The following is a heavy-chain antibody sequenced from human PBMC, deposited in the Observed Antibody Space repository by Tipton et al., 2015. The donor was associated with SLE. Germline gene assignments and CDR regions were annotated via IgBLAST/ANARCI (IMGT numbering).Heavy chain of an antibody. J-gene: IGHJ6*02. V-gene: IGHV3-7*01. D-gene: IGHD4-17*01. CDR2: IRQDGSEK. CDR1: GFTFSTYW. CDR3: ARATTVSTGLYYYGMDV. Sequence: SLRLSCAASGFTFSTYWMSWVRQAPGKGLEWVANIRQDGSEKYYVDSVKGRFTISRDNAKNSLYLQMNSLRAEDTAVYYCARATTVSTGLYYYGMDVWGQGTTVTVSS.